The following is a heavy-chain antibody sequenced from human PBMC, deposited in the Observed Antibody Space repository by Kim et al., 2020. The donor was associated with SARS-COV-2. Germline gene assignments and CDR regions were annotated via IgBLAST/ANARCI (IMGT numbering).Heavy chain of an antibody. CDR2: ISTSSIYI. CDR1: GFSFSSYD. CDR3: ARGPSRNWADY. Sequence: GGSLRLSCAASGFSFSSYDMHWVRQALGKGLEWVSSISTSSIYIYYAASVKGRFTVSRDDATKSLYLQMNSLRAEDTALYYGARGPSRNWADYRGQGTLV. V-gene: IGHV3-21*01. D-gene: IGHD7-27*01. J-gene: IGHJ4*02.